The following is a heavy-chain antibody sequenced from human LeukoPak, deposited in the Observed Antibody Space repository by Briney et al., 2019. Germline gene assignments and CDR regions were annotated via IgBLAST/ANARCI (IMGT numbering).Heavy chain of an antibody. Sequence: PSDTLSLTCAVSGYSITSLNWWGWVRQPPGKGLEWIGYIFNSGNAYYNPSLKSRISMSVDTSKNQFSLNLSSVTAVDTAVYYCARSVDGGNSPFDYWGQGTLVTVSS. J-gene: IGHJ4*02. CDR2: IFNSGNA. V-gene: IGHV4-28*01. CDR3: ARSVDGGNSPFDY. CDR1: GYSITSLNW. D-gene: IGHD4-23*01.